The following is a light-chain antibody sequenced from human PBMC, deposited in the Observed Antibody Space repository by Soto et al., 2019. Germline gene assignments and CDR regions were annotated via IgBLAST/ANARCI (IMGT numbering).Light chain of an antibody. CDR2: GAS. CDR1: QSVSSSY. Sequence: EIVLTQSPGTLSLSPGDRATLSCRASQSVSSSYLAWYQQKPGQAPRLLIYGASSRATGIPDRFSGSGSGTDFTLTSSRLEPEDFAVYYCQQYGSSGTFGQGTKVEIK. V-gene: IGKV3-20*01. CDR3: QQYGSSGT. J-gene: IGKJ1*01.